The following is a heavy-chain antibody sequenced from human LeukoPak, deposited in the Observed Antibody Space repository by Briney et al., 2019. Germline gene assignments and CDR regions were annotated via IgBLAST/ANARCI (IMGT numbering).Heavy chain of an antibody. CDR1: GGTFSSYA. CDR2: IIPIFGTA. J-gene: IGHJ4*02. CDR3: ARDSLMVRGVTDY. V-gene: IGHV1-69*13. D-gene: IGHD3-10*01. Sequence: SVKVSCKASGGTFSSYAISWVRQAPGQGLEWMGGIIPIFGTANYAQKFQGRVTITADESTSTAYMELSSLRSEDTAVYYCARDSLMVRGVTDYWGQGTLVTVSS.